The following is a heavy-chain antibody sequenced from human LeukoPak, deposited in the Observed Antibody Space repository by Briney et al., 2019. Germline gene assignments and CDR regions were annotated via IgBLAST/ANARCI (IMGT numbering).Heavy chain of an antibody. CDR3: ARGWGQQLVEGGYYFDY. J-gene: IGHJ4*02. CDR2: IYPGDSDT. Sequence: GESLKISCKGSGYSFTSYWIGWVRQLPGKGLEWMGIIYPGDSDTRYSPSFQGQVTISADKSISTAYLQWSSLKASDTAMYYCARGWGQQLVEGGYYFDYWGQGTLVTVSS. CDR1: GYSFTSYW. D-gene: IGHD6-13*01. V-gene: IGHV5-51*01.